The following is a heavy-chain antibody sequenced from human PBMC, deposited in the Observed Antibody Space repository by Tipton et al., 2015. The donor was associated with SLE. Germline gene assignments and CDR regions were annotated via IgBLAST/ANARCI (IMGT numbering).Heavy chain of an antibody. J-gene: IGHJ3*02. CDR1: GGSISSYY. CDR2: IFYSGST. CDR3: ASEPPSLTGDNAFDI. Sequence: TLSLTCTVSGGSISSYYWGWIRQPPGKGLEWIGSIFYSGSTYCNPSLKSRVTISVDTSKNQFSLNLRSVTAADTALYYCASEPPSLTGDNAFDIWGQGTMVTVSS. D-gene: IGHD7-27*01. V-gene: IGHV4-39*01.